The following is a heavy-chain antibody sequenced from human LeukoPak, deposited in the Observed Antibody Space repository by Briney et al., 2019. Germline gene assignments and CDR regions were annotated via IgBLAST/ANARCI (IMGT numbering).Heavy chain of an antibody. V-gene: IGHV4-61*01. Sequence: PSETLSLTCTVSGGSVSSRSHYWSWIRQPPGKGLEWVGYIYYSGSTNYNPSLKSRVTIAVDTSKTQFSLKLRSVTAADTAVYYCASLVAAGYWWFDPWGQGTLVTVSS. CDR2: IYYSGST. CDR3: ASLVAAGYWWFDP. CDR1: GGSVSSRSHY. J-gene: IGHJ5*02. D-gene: IGHD2-15*01.